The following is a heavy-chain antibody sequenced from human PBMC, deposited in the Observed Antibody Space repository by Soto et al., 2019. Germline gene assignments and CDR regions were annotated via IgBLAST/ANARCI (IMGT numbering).Heavy chain of an antibody. V-gene: IGHV2-5*02. CDR2: IYWDDDR. Sequence: QITLRESGPTLVKPTQTLTLTCTFSGFSLSTSGVSVGWIRQPPGRALEWLALIYWDDDRRYRPSLKSRLIITKDTSKNQVVLTMTNMDPVDTATYYCARRYCTNCICSDFDYWGQGTLVTVSS. CDR1: GFSLSTSGVS. CDR3: ARRYCTNCICSDFDY. D-gene: IGHD2-8*01. J-gene: IGHJ4*02.